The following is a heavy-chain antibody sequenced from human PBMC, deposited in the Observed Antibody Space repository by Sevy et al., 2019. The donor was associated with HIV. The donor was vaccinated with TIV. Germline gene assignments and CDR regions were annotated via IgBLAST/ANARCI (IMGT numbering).Heavy chain of an antibody. CDR1: GITFSRYE. Sequence: GGFLRLSCVASGITFSRYEMNWVRQAPGKGLQWISYISTGGGNIYYSDSVKGRFSISRDNAKNSVHLQMNSLRAEDTALYYCATSRRDDYNYFFDYWGQGTLVTVSS. J-gene: IGHJ4*02. CDR2: ISTGGGNI. CDR3: ATSRRDDYNYFFDY. D-gene: IGHD4-4*01. V-gene: IGHV3-48*03.